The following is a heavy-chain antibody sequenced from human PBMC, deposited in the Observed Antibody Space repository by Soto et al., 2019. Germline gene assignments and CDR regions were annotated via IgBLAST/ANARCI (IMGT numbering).Heavy chain of an antibody. J-gene: IGHJ4*02. CDR1: GFTFSSYW. D-gene: IGHD3-16*01. CDR3: VRDYRVSYGYGPFDY. Sequence: GGSLRLSCAVSGFTFSSYWMSWVRQAPGKGLEWVANIKQDVGEKYYVDSVKGRFTISRDNAKNSLYLQMNSLRGDDTAVYYCVRDYRVSYGYGPFDYWGQGTLVTVSS. CDR2: IKQDVGEK. V-gene: IGHV3-7*03.